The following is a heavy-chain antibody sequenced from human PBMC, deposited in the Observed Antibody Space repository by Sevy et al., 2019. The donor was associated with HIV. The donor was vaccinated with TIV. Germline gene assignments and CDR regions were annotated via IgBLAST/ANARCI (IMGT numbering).Heavy chain of an antibody. D-gene: IGHD3-3*01. J-gene: IGHJ6*02. CDR3: TRVLGTISPYYYYGLDV. CDR2: RRSQTYGGTT. V-gene: IGHV3-49*03. CDR1: GFTFGDYA. Sequence: GGSLRLSCTGSGFTFGDYAMSWIRRAPGKGLEWVGYRRSQTYGGTTEYAASVKGRFTISRDNSKSIAYLQMNSLKTEDTAVYYCTRVLGTISPYYYYGLDVWGQGTTVTVSS.